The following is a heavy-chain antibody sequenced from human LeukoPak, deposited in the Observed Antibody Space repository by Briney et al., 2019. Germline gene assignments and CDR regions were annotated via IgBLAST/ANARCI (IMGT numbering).Heavy chain of an antibody. CDR2: ISSSSSTI. Sequence: GGSLRLSCAASGFTFSSYSMNWVRQAPGKGLEWVSYISSSSSTIYYADSVKGRFTISRDNAKNSLYLQMNSLRAEDTAVYYCAKVAYYYDSSGYYPEDYWGQGTLVTVSS. V-gene: IGHV3-48*04. J-gene: IGHJ4*02. D-gene: IGHD3-22*01. CDR3: AKVAYYYDSSGYYPEDY. CDR1: GFTFSSYS.